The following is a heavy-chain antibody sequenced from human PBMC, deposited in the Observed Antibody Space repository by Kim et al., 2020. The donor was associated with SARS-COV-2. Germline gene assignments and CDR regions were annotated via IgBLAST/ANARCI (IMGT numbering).Heavy chain of an antibody. CDR1: GGSISSYY. J-gene: IGHJ5*02. Sequence: SETLSLTCTVSGGSISSYYWSWIRKPPGKGLEWIGNIYYSGSTNYNPSLKSRVTISVDTSKNQFSLKLSSVPAADTAVYYCASVQARGFDPWGQGTLVTVSS. V-gene: IGHV4-59*01. CDR2: IYYSGST. CDR3: ASVQARGFDP. D-gene: IGHD1-1*01.